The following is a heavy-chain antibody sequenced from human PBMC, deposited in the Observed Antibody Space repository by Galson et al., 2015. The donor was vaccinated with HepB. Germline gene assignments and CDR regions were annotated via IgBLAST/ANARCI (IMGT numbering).Heavy chain of an antibody. CDR3: AREAWGTQSDYYYFDF. Sequence: SLRLSCAASGLTFSSYAMSWVRQAPGKGLEWVSAISGSGGRTSYADSVKGRFTLSRDNSKNTLDLQMNSLRAEDTAVYYCAREAWGTQSDYYYFDFWGLGTLVTVSS. CDR1: GLTFSSYA. D-gene: IGHD3-16*01. CDR2: ISGSGGRT. J-gene: IGHJ4*01. V-gene: IGHV3-23*01.